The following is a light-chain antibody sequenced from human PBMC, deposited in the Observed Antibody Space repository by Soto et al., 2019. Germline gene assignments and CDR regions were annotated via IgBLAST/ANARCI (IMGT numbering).Light chain of an antibody. CDR3: QHHGNYLT. J-gene: IGKJ4*01. CDR1: QSVSSTY. V-gene: IGKV3D-20*01. CDR2: DAS. Sequence: EVVLTQSPATLSLSPGERATLSCGASQSVSSTYIAWYQQRPGLPPRLLIYDASFRASGVPDRFSGSGSGTDFTLTISRLEPEDFAVHYCQHHGNYLTFGGGTKV.